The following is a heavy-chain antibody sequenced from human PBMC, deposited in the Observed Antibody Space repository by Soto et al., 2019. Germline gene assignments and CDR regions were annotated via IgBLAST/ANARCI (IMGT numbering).Heavy chain of an antibody. D-gene: IGHD6-13*01. CDR1: GYSFTSYW. J-gene: IGHJ2*01. CDR3: ARRAMIAAAGRIGYFDL. V-gene: IGHV5-51*01. Sequence: PGESLKISCKGSGYSFTSYWIGWVRQMPGKGLEWMGIIYPGDSDTRYSPSFQGQVTISADKSISTAYPQWSSLKASDTAMYYCARRAMIAAAGRIGYFDLWGRGTLVTVSS. CDR2: IYPGDSDT.